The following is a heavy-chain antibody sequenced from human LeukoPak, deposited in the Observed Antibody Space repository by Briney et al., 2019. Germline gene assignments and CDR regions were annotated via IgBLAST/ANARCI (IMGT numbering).Heavy chain of an antibody. CDR3: VRTWGSGYSAPPGD. V-gene: IGHV3-30*03. CDR2: ISYDGNNK. Sequence: GRSLRLSCAASGFTFNSYGMHWVRQAPGKGLEWVALISYDGNNKYYADSVKGRFSISRDNSKNTLYLQMNSLGAEDTAVYYCVRTWGSGYSAPPGDWGQGSLVTVSS. D-gene: IGHD6-13*01. J-gene: IGHJ4*02. CDR1: GFTFNSYG.